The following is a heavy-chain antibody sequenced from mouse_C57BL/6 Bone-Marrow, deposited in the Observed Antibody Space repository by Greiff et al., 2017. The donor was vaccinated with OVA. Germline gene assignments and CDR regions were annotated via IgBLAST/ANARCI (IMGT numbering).Heavy chain of an antibody. CDR3: ARLGYYGSSYVFDY. D-gene: IGHD1-1*01. V-gene: IGHV1-82*01. Sequence: VQLQQSGPELVKPGASVKISCKASGYAFSSSWMNWVKQRPGKGLEWIGRIYPGDGDTNYNGKFKGKATLTAYKSSSTAYMQLSSLTSEDSAVYFCARLGYYGSSYVFDYWGQGTTLTVSS. CDR2: IYPGDGDT. J-gene: IGHJ2*01. CDR1: GYAFSSSW.